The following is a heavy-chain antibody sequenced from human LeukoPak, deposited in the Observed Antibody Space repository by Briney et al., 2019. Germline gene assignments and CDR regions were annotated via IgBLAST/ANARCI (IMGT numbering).Heavy chain of an antibody. Sequence: GGSLRLSCAASGFTFSSYAMHWVSQAPGKGLEWVAVISYDGSNKYYADSVKGRFTVSRDNSKNTLYLQMNSLRAEDTAVYYCAGSPRYSSGWYLDYWGQGTLVTVSS. CDR3: AGSPRYSSGWYLDY. CDR2: ISYDGSNK. D-gene: IGHD6-19*01. V-gene: IGHV3-30-3*01. CDR1: GFTFSSYA. J-gene: IGHJ4*02.